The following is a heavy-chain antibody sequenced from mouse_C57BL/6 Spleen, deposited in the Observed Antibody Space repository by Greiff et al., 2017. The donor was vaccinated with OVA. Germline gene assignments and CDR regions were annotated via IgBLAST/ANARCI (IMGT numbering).Heavy chain of an antibody. Sequence: QVQLQQPGAELVKPGASVKLSCKASGYTFTSYWMQWVKQRPGQGLEWIGEIDPSDSYTNYNQKFKGKATLTVDPSSSTAYMQLSSLTSEDSAVYYCARRYYGNYDAMDYWGQGTSVTVSS. CDR2: IDPSDSYT. CDR1: GYTFTSYW. D-gene: IGHD2-1*01. V-gene: IGHV1-50*01. CDR3: ARRYYGNYDAMDY. J-gene: IGHJ4*01.